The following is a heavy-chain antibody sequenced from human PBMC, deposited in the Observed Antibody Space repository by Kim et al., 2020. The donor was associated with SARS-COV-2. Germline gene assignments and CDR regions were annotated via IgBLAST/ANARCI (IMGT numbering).Heavy chain of an antibody. Sequence: SVKVSCKASGGTFSSYAISWVRQAPGQGLEWMGGIIPIFGTANYAQKFQGRVTITADESTSTAYMELSSLRSEDTAVYYCGRDRQQLAGDYYYYGMDVWGQGTTVTVSS. CDR2: IIPIFGTA. D-gene: IGHD6-13*01. CDR3: GRDRQQLAGDYYYYGMDV. V-gene: IGHV1-69*13. CDR1: GGTFSSYA. J-gene: IGHJ6*02.